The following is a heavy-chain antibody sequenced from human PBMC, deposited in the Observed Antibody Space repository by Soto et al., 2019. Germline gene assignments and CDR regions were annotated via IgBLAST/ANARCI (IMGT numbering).Heavy chain of an antibody. CDR3: AITNPGYCSGGSCFEYFQH. D-gene: IGHD2-15*01. CDR2: IIPIFGTA. Sequence: QVQLVQSGAEVKKPGSSVKVSCKASGGTFSSYAISWVRQAPGQGLEWMGGIIPIFGTANYAQKFQGRVTITAHESTSTAYMELSSLRSEDTAVYYCAITNPGYCSGGSCFEYFQHWGQGTLVTVSS. J-gene: IGHJ1*01. V-gene: IGHV1-69*12. CDR1: GGTFSSYA.